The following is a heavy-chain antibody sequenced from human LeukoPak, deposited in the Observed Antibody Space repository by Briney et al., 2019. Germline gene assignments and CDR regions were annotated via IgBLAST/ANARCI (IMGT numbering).Heavy chain of an antibody. CDR3: ARKGVDFWSGDAFDI. Sequence: GXLRLSCAASGFTFSSYSMNWVRQAPGKGLEWVSYISSSSSNIYYADSVKGRFTISRDNAKNSLYLQMNSLRAEDTAVYYCARKGVDFWSGDAFDIWGQGTMVTVSS. CDR2: ISSSSSNI. D-gene: IGHD3-3*01. V-gene: IGHV3-48*01. J-gene: IGHJ3*02. CDR1: GFTFSSYS.